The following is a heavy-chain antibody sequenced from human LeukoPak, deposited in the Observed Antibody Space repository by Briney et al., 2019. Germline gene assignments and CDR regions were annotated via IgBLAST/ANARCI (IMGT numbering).Heavy chain of an antibody. CDR3: ANWAATIRNFNY. D-gene: IGHD5-12*01. CDR2: INPDSGGT. Sequence: ASVKVSCKASGYSFTAYYMHWVRQAPGRGLEWMGWINPDSGGTNFAQKFQGRVTMTRDTSISTAYMELTRLTSDDTAIYYCANWAATIRNFNYWGQGTLVTVSS. V-gene: IGHV1-2*02. CDR1: GYSFTAYY. J-gene: IGHJ4*02.